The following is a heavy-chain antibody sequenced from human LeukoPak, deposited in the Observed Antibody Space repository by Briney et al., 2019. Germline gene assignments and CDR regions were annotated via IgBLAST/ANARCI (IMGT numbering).Heavy chain of an antibody. CDR3: AKDMRIAAAGTGGVFDY. V-gene: IGHV3-23*01. CDR2: VSYTGSTT. J-gene: IGHJ4*02. CDR1: GFTFRNSA. D-gene: IGHD6-13*01. Sequence: GGSPILSCAASGFTFRNSAMIWVRQAPGKGLEWVSTVSYTGSTTYYSDSVKGRFTISRDNAKNSLYLQMNSLRAEDTALYYCAKDMRIAAAGTGGVFDYWGQGTLVTVSS.